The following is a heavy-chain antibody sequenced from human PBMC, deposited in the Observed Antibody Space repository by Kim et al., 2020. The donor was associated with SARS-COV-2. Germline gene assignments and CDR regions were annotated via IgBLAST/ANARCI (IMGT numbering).Heavy chain of an antibody. D-gene: IGHD2-2*01. J-gene: IGHJ6*02. CDR1: GGSISSYY. Sequence: SETLSLTSTVSGGSISSYYWSWIRQPPGKGLEWIGYIYYSGSTNYNPSLKSRVTISVDTSKNQFSLKLSSVTAADTAVYYCARVPDCSSTSCQIPEGQTPYYYYGMDVWGQGTTVTVSS. CDR3: ARVPDCSSTSCQIPEGQTPYYYYGMDV. V-gene: IGHV4-59*13. CDR2: IYYSGST.